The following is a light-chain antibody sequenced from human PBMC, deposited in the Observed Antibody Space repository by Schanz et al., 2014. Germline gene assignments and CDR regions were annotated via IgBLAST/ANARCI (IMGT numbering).Light chain of an antibody. V-gene: IGLV2-11*01. CDR3: CSYAGSYPWV. CDR1: SSDVGGYNY. J-gene: IGLJ3*02. CDR2: DVS. Sequence: QSALTQPASVSGSPGQSITISCTGTSSDVGGYNYVSWYQHHPGKAPKLMIYDVSKRPSGVPDRFSGSKAGNTASLTISGLQAEDEAYYYCCSYAGSYPWVFGGGTKLTVL.